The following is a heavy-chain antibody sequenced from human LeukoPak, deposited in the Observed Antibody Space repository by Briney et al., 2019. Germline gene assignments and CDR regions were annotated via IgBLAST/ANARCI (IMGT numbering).Heavy chain of an antibody. D-gene: IGHD5-18*01. CDR3: ARVADRFGYNYGIDEYFDF. V-gene: IGHV4-4*07. Sequence: SETLSLTCTVSGGSIKSYYWSWIRQPAGEGLEWLGHIYAGGTTNYNPALNSRVTMSVDTYKNQFSLRLASVTAADTAVYYCARVADRFGYNYGIDEYFDFLGQGTLVTVSS. CDR2: IYAGGTT. CDR1: GGSIKSYY. J-gene: IGHJ4*02.